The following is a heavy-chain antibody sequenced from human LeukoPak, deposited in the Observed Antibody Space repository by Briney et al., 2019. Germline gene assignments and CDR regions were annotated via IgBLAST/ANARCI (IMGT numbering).Heavy chain of an antibody. CDR2: IYTSGST. CDR3: ARVRRGYSGYDFPPSYWFDP. Sequence: PSETLSLTCTVSGGSISSYYWSWIRQPAGKGLEWIGRIYTSGSTNYNPSLKSRVTMSVDTSKNQFSLKLSSVTAADTAVYYCARVRRGYSGYDFPPSYWFDPWGQGTLVTVSS. CDR1: GGSISSYY. V-gene: IGHV4-4*07. J-gene: IGHJ5*02. D-gene: IGHD5-12*01.